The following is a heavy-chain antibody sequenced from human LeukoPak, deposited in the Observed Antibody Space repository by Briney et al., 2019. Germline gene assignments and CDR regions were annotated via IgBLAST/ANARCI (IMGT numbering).Heavy chain of an antibody. Sequence: GGSLRLSCAASGFTFSSYWMSWVRQAPGKGLEWVANVKQDGSEKYYVDSVKGRFTISRDNAKNSLYLQMNSLRAEDTAVYYCARVRWQLLREGGAFDIWGQGTMVTVSS. J-gene: IGHJ3*02. CDR3: ARVRWQLLREGGAFDI. V-gene: IGHV3-7*01. CDR1: GFTFSSYW. D-gene: IGHD6-6*01. CDR2: VKQDGSEK.